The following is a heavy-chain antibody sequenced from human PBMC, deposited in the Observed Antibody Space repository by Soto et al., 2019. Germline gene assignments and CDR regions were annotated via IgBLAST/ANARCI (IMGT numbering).Heavy chain of an antibody. V-gene: IGHV3-21*01. J-gene: IGHJ4*02. CDR1: GFTFRIYA. Sequence: GGALRLSCATSGFTFRIYAMNWVRQSPGKGLEWVSSISISGTYLHYADSVEGRFTISRDDAKNSVYLQMNSLRPDDTAVYYCAREGNYHEFWGQGTLVTVSS. D-gene: IGHD3-10*01. CDR2: ISISGTYL. CDR3: AREGNYHEF.